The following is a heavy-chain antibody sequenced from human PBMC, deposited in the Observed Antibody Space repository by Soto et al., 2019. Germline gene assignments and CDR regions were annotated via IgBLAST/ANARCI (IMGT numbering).Heavy chain of an antibody. CDR2: INHSGST. J-gene: IGHJ6*03. D-gene: IGHD2-15*01. V-gene: IGHV4-34*01. Sequence: SETLSLTCAVYGGSFSGYYWSWIRQPPGKGLEWIGEINHSGSTNYNPSLKSRVTISVDTSKNQFSLKLSSVTAADTAVYYCARGRRVANILYYYYYMDVWGKGTTVTVSS. CDR1: GGSFSGYY. CDR3: ARGRRVANILYYYYYMDV.